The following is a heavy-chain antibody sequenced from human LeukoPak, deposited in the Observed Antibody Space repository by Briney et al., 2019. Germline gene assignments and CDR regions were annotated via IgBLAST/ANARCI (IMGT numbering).Heavy chain of an antibody. Sequence: GGSLSLSCAACGFGFPPYNMLWVRQAPAKGLEGVAFIRKDGREKHYADAVKGRFTISRDNSKNTLYLQMNSLRPEDTAVYYCAKDSDWAIDYWGQGALVTVSS. CDR1: GFGFPPYN. J-gene: IGHJ4*02. CDR3: AKDSDWAIDY. D-gene: IGHD2-21*02. V-gene: IGHV3-30*02. CDR2: IRKDGREK.